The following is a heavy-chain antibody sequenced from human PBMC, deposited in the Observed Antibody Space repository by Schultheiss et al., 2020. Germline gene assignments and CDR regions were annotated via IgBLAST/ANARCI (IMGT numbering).Heavy chain of an antibody. Sequence: GGSLRLSCAASGFTFSSYSMNWVRQAPGKGLEWVGRIKSKTDGGTTDYAAPVKDRFTISWDDSKNTLYLQMNSLKTEDTAVYFCTTDPRSPYYYDSSGYYAFDYWGQGTLVTVSS. J-gene: IGHJ4*02. CDR2: IKSKTDGGTT. CDR1: GFTFSSYS. CDR3: TTDPRSPYYYDSSGYYAFDY. V-gene: IGHV3-15*07. D-gene: IGHD3-22*01.